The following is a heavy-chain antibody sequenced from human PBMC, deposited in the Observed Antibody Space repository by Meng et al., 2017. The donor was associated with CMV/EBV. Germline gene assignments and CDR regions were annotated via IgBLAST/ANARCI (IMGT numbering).Heavy chain of an antibody. CDR2: ISAYNGNT. CDR3: ARDSRAGSTFDD. J-gene: IGHJ4*02. Sequence: ASVKVSCKASGYTFTSYGISWVRQAPGQGLEWMGWISAYNGNTNYAQKLQGRVTMTTDTSTSTAYMELRSLRSDDTAVYYWARDSRAGSTFDDWGQGTLVTVSS. V-gene: IGHV1-18*01. CDR1: GYTFTSYG. D-gene: IGHD5/OR15-5a*01.